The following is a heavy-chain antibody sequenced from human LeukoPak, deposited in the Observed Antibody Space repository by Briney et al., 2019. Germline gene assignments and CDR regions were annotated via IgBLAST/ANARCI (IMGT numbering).Heavy chain of an antibody. D-gene: IGHD1-26*01. J-gene: IGHJ4*02. CDR3: ARVEKPDSGSGSYPY. V-gene: IGHV1-69*13. CDR2: IIPIFGTA. CDR1: GGTFSSYA. Sequence: SVTVSCTASGGTFSSYAISWVRPAPGQGLEWMGGIIPIFGTANYAQKFQGRVTITADESTSTAYMELSSLRSEDTAVYYCARVEKPDSGSGSYPYWGQGTLVTVSS.